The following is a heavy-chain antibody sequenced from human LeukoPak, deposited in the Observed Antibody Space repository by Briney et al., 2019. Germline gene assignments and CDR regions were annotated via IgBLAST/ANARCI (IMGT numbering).Heavy chain of an antibody. CDR2: ISSSSSTI. J-gene: IGHJ6*02. Sequence: GGSLRLSCAASGFTFSSYSMNWVRQAPGKGLEWVSYISSSSSTIYYADSVKGRFTISRDNAKNSLYLQMNSLRAEDTAVYYCAKGYSSTWNGGYFYGMDVWGQGSTVTVSS. D-gene: IGHD6-13*01. V-gene: IGHV3-48*04. CDR3: AKGYSSTWNGGYFYGMDV. CDR1: GFTFSSYS.